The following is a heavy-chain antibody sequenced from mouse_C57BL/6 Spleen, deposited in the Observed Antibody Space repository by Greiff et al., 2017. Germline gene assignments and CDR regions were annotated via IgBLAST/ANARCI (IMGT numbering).Heavy chain of an antibody. D-gene: IGHD2-1*01. CDR2: ISRGSSTI. J-gene: IGHJ1*03. CDR3: ARDGGNYVGYFDV. Sequence: EVMLVESGGGLVKPGGSLKLSCAASGFTFSDYGMHWVRQAPEKGLEWVAYISRGSSTIYYADTVKGRFTISRDNAKNTLFLHMTSLRSEDTAMYYCARDGGNYVGYFDVWGTGTTVTVSS. V-gene: IGHV5-17*01. CDR1: GFTFSDYG.